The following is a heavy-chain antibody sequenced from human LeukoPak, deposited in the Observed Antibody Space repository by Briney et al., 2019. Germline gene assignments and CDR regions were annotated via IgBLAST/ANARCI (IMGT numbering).Heavy chain of an antibody. J-gene: IGHJ5*02. CDR2: ISRTSEAT. CDR1: GFSFNTYS. V-gene: IGHV3-21*01. D-gene: IGHD1-7*01. CDR3: ARGATDTTRWFGP. Sequence: GGSLRLSCAASGFSFNTYSMTWVRQAPGKGLEWVSIISRTSEATFYADSVKGRFIISRDNSKNSLYLQMNGLRVEDTAAYYCARGATDTTRWFGPWGQGTLVTVS.